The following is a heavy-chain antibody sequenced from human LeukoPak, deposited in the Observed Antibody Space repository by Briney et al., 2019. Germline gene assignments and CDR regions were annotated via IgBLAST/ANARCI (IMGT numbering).Heavy chain of an antibody. CDR3: AKAGDYYDTSGLPRPDY. V-gene: IGHV3-66*02. CDR2: IYSGGST. Sequence: GGSLRLSCVVSGFTVSSNYMSWFRQAPGKGLEWVSVIYSGGSTYYADSVKGRFTISRDNSKNTLYLQMNSLRAEDTAEYYCAKAGDYYDTSGLPRPDYWGQGTLVTVSS. J-gene: IGHJ4*02. CDR1: GFTVSSNY. D-gene: IGHD3-22*01.